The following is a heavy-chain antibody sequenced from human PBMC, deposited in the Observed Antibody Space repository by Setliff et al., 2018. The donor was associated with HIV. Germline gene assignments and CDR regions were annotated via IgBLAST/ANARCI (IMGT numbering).Heavy chain of an antibody. CDR3: EVAGQ. CDR1: GGSISSGGFY. CDR2: IYNTGST. J-gene: IGHJ4*02. Sequence: PSETLSLTCTVTGGSISSGGFYWTWIRQHPGKGLEWIGYIYNTGSTYYNPSLKSRFTISMDTSKNQFSLKVTSVTAADTAVYYCEVAGQWGQGTLVTVSS. V-gene: IGHV4-31*03. D-gene: IGHD6-19*01.